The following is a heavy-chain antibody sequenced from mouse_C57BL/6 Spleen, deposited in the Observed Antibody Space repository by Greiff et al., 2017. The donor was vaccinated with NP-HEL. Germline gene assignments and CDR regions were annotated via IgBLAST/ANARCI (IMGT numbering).Heavy chain of an antibody. CDR2: IDPENGDT. D-gene: IGHD2-4*01. Sequence: EVQLQQSGAELVRPGASVKLSCTASGFNIKDDYMHWVKQRPEQGLEWIGWIDPENGDTEYASKFQGKATITADKSSNTAYLQLSSLTSEDTAVYYCTVITPYYAMDYWGQGTSVTVSS. J-gene: IGHJ4*01. V-gene: IGHV14-4*01. CDR1: GFNIKDDY. CDR3: TVITPYYAMDY.